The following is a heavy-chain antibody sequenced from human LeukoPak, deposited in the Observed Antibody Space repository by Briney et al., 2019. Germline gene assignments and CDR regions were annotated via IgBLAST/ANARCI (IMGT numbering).Heavy chain of an antibody. CDR1: GFTFSSYA. J-gene: IGHJ4*02. Sequence: GGSLRLSCAASGFTFSSYAMSWVRQAPGKGLEGVSSISGSGGNTYYADSVKGRFTISRDNSKNTLYMQMNSLRAEDTAVYYCAKLVTHFDYWGQGTLVTVSS. CDR3: AKLVTHFDY. V-gene: IGHV3-23*01. D-gene: IGHD4-23*01. CDR2: ISGSGGNT.